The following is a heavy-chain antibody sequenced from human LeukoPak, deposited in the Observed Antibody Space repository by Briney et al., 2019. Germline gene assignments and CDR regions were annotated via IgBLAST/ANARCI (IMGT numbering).Heavy chain of an antibody. D-gene: IGHD3-22*01. V-gene: IGHV4-59*01. Sequence: SETLSLTCTVSGGSISSYYWSWIRQPPRKGLEWIGYIYYSGSTNYNPSLKSRVTISVDTSKNQFSLKLSSVTAADTAVYYCARVDYYDSSGYITGAFDIWGQGTMVTVSS. CDR2: IYYSGST. CDR3: ARVDYYDSSGYITGAFDI. J-gene: IGHJ3*02. CDR1: GGSISSYY.